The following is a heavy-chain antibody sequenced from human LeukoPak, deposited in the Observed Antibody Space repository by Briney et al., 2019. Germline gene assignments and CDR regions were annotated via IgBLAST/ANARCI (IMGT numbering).Heavy chain of an antibody. D-gene: IGHD3-16*02. V-gene: IGHV3-13*01. CDR1: GFTFSSYD. J-gene: IGHJ3*02. Sequence: GGSLRLSCAASGFTFSSYDMHWVRQATGKGLGWVSAIGTAGDTYYPGSVKGRFTISRENAKNSLYLQMNSLRAGDTAVYYCARGRNYDYVWGSYRYSAFDIWGQGTMVTVSS. CDR3: ARGRNYDYVWGSYRYSAFDI. CDR2: IGTAGDT.